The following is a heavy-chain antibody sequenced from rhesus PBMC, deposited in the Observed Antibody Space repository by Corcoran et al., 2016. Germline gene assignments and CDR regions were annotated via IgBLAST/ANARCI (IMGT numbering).Heavy chain of an antibody. V-gene: IGHV2-174*01. Sequence: QVTLKQSGPALVKPTQPLPLTCTFSGFSLPTSGMGVGWIRQPPGQALEWLALIYWDDGKRYSTSRKSRLTISKDTSKNQVVLTMTNMDPVDTATYYCARKRQLGTFFDYWGQGVLVTVSS. CDR2: IYWDDGK. D-gene: IGHD6-25*01. J-gene: IGHJ4*01. CDR1: GFSLPTSGMG. CDR3: ARKRQLGTFFDY.